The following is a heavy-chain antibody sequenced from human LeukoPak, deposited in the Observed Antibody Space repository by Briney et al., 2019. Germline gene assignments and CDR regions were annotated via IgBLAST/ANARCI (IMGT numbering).Heavy chain of an antibody. V-gene: IGHV4-39*01. D-gene: IGHD3-10*01. Sequence: SETLSLTCTVSGGSISSSSYYWGWIRQPPGKGLEWIGSIYYSGSTYYNPSLKSRVTISVDTSKNQFSLKLSSVTAADTAVYYCARHRFFEAYGSGSYDDYWGQGTLVTVSS. CDR1: GGSISSSSYY. J-gene: IGHJ4*02. CDR2: IYYSGST. CDR3: ARHRFFEAYGSGSYDDY.